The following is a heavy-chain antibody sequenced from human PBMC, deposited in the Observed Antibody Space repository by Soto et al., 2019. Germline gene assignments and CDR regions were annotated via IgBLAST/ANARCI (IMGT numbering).Heavy chain of an antibody. CDR1: GYTLTELS. D-gene: IGHD6-19*01. Sequence: ASVKVSCKVSGYTLTELSMHWVRQAPGKGLEWMGGFDPEDGETIYAQKFQGRVTMTEDTSTDTAYMELSSLRSEDTAVHYCATDLSSGWYSFDYWGQGTLVTVSS. J-gene: IGHJ4*02. V-gene: IGHV1-24*01. CDR3: ATDLSSGWYSFDY. CDR2: FDPEDGET.